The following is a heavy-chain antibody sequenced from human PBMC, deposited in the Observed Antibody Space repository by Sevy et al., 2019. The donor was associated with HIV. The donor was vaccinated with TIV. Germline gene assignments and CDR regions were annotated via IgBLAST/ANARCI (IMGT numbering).Heavy chain of an antibody. Sequence: GGSLRLSCAASGFTVSSNYMSWVHQAPGKGLEWVSVIYSGGSTYYADSVKGRFTISRDNSKNTLYLQMNSLRAEDTAVYYCAREGCSSTSCYSGRHYFDYWGQGTLVTVSS. J-gene: IGHJ4*02. D-gene: IGHD2-2*01. CDR2: IYSGGST. CDR1: GFTVSSNY. V-gene: IGHV3-53*01. CDR3: AREGCSSTSCYSGRHYFDY.